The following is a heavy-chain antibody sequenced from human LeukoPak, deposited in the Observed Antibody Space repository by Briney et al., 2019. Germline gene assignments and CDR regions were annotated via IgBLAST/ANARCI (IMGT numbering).Heavy chain of an antibody. Sequence: ASVKVSCKASGYSFTGYYLHWVRQTPGQGLEWMGWINPNSGGTKYVQKFQGRVTMTRDTSISTTYMELSSLRSDDTAVYYCARDRSDRGTWYYCYMDVWGTGTTVTVSS. V-gene: IGHV1-2*02. CDR3: ARDRSDRGTWYYCYMDV. D-gene: IGHD3-16*01. CDR2: INPNSGGT. CDR1: GYSFTGYY. J-gene: IGHJ6*03.